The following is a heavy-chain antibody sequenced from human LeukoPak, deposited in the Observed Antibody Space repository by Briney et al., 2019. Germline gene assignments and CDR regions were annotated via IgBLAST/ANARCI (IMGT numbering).Heavy chain of an antibody. V-gene: IGHV4-59*01. J-gene: IGHJ4*02. CDR1: GGSISTYY. CDR2: IYYSGST. CDR3: AREGDYGDYALFDY. Sequence: SETLSLTCTVSGGSISTYYWSWIRQPPGKGLEWIGYIYYSGSTKYNPSLKSRVTISVDTSKNQFSLKLGSVTAADTAVYYCAREGDYGDYALFDYWGQGTLVTVSS. D-gene: IGHD4-17*01.